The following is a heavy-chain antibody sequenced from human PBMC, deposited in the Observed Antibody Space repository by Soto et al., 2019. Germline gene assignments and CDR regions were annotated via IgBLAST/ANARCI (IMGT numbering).Heavy chain of an antibody. Sequence: PGGSLRLSCAATRFTFSNYAMNWVRQAPGKGLEWVSVISDSGGTTYYTDSVKGRFTVSRDNSKNTLYLQMNSLRAEDTAVYFCAKGGSSSSSPLDYWGRGTLVTVSS. V-gene: IGHV3-23*01. D-gene: IGHD2-2*01. J-gene: IGHJ4*02. CDR1: RFTFSNYA. CDR3: AKGGSSSSSPLDY. CDR2: ISDSGGTT.